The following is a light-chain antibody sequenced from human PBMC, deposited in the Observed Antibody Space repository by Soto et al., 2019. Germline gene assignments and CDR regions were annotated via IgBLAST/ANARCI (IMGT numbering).Light chain of an antibody. J-gene: IGKJ1*01. Sequence: IQISHSPSTVSASVGYRVTITFRSIQNINTWLALYHQKPGKAPKLLSLKASSLESGVPSRFSGSGSGTEFTLTISSLQPDDLATYYYQHANSYSEAFGQGSKADIK. V-gene: IGKV1-5*03. CDR2: KAS. CDR1: QNINTW. CDR3: QHANSYSEA.